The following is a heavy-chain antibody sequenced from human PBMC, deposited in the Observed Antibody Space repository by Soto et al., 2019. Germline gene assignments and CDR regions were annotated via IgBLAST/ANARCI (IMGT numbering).Heavy chain of an antibody. CDR3: ARDSDFWSGYTLDY. V-gene: IGHV3-30-3*01. J-gene: IGHJ4*02. Sequence: GGSLRLSCAASGFTFSSFAMHWVRQAPGKGLEWVAVISYDGSNKYYADSVKGRFTISRDNSKNTLYLQMNSLRAEDTAVYYCARDSDFWSGYTLDYWGQGTLVTVSS. D-gene: IGHD3-3*01. CDR1: GFTFSSFA. CDR2: ISYDGSNK.